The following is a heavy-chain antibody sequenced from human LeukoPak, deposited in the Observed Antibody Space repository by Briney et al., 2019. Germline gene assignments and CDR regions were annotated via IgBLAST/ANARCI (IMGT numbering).Heavy chain of an antibody. V-gene: IGHV4-38-2*01. D-gene: IGHD2-2*01. J-gene: IGHJ3*02. CDR2: VYHSGST. Sequence: SETLSLTCAVSGYSISSGYYWGWIRQPPGKGLEWIGSVYHSGSTYYNPSLKSRVTISVDTSKNQFSLKLSSVTAADTAVYYCARHNPGDIVVVPAQLGAFDIWGQGTMVTVSS. CDR1: GYSISSGYY. CDR3: ARHNPGDIVVVPAQLGAFDI.